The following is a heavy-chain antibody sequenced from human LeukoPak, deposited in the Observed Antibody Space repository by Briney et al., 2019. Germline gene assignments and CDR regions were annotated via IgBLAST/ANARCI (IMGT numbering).Heavy chain of an antibody. V-gene: IGHV3-11*06. CDR1: GFTFSDYC. Sequence: PGGSLRLSCAASGFTFSDYCMSWIRQAPGKGLEWVSYISSSSSYTNYADSVKGRFTISRVNAKNSLYLQMNSLRAEDTAVYYCARNQERDWNPDYWGQGTLVTVSS. CDR2: ISSSSSYT. CDR3: ARNQERDWNPDY. D-gene: IGHD1-1*01. J-gene: IGHJ4*02.